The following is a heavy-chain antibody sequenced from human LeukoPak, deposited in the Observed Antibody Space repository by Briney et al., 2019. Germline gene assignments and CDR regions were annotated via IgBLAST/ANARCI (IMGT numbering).Heavy chain of an antibody. D-gene: IGHD6-6*01. CDR1: GFNFSSYG. Sequence: PGGSLRVSCAASGFNFSSYGMHWVRQAPGKGLEWVAVIWYDGSNKYYADSVKGRFTISRDNSKNTLYLQMNSLRAEDTAVYYCAKEAARDLDYWGQETLVTVSS. V-gene: IGHV3-33*06. J-gene: IGHJ4*02. CDR3: AKEAARDLDY. CDR2: IWYDGSNK.